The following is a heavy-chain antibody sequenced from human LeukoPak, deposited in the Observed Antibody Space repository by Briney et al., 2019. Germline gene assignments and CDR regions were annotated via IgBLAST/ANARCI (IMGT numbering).Heavy chain of an antibody. Sequence: AGGSLRLSCAASGFTFSSYGMHWVRQAPGKGLEWVSAISGSGGSTYYADSVKGRFTISRDNSKNTLYLQMNSLRAEDTAVYYCAKAAAGRYYFDYWGQGTLVTVSS. D-gene: IGHD6-13*01. CDR2: ISGSGGST. CDR3: AKAAAGRYYFDY. CDR1: GFTFSSYG. V-gene: IGHV3-23*01. J-gene: IGHJ4*02.